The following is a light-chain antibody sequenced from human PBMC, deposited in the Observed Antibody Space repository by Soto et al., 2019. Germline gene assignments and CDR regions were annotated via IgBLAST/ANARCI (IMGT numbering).Light chain of an antibody. CDR1: QGVTPAY. CDR2: DIF. V-gene: IGKV3D-15*01. Sequence: EIVLTQSPGTLSLSPGERATLSCRASQGVTPAYLAWYQHKPGQAPRLLIYDIFTRATGVPTRISGSGSGTEFTLTISSLQSEDYAVYFCQQYIRWPLTFGGGTKVDIK. J-gene: IGKJ4*01. CDR3: QQYIRWPLT.